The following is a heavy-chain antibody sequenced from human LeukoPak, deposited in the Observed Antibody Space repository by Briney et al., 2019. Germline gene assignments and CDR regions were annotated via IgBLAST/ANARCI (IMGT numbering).Heavy chain of an antibody. Sequence: ASVKVSCKASGYTFTSYDINWVRQATGQGLEWMGWMNPNSGNTGYAQKFQGRVTMTRNTSISTAYMELSSLRSEDMAVYYCAGNSYSSSWYYYYGMDVWGQGTTVTVSS. CDR1: GYTFTSYD. CDR3: AGNSYSSSWYYYYGMDV. J-gene: IGHJ6*02. V-gene: IGHV1-8*01. D-gene: IGHD6-13*01. CDR2: MNPNSGNT.